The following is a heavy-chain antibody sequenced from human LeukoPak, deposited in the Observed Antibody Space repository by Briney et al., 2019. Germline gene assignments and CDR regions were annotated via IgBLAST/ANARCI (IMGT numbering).Heavy chain of an antibody. J-gene: IGHJ4*02. D-gene: IGHD3-10*01. CDR1: GYTFTSNG. CDR2: ISAYNGNT. CDR3: ARKGIWFGELFIPPDY. Sequence: GASVKVSCKASGYTFTSNGISWVRQAPGQGLECMGWISAYNGNTNYAQKLQGRVTMTTDTSTSTAYMELRSLRSDDTAVYYCARKGIWFGELFIPPDYWGQGTLVTVSS. V-gene: IGHV1-18*04.